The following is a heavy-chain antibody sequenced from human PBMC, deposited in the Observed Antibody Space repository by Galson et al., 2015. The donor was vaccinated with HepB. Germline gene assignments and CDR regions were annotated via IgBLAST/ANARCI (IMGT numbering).Heavy chain of an antibody. Sequence: SLRLSCAASGFSFSNFVMHWVRQAPGKGLEYVSSISNNGGSTYYADSVKGRFTISRDNSKNTLFLQMSSLRDEDTAAYYCVKVHRVARRGSFDIWGQGTLVTVSS. V-gene: IGHV3-64D*06. J-gene: IGHJ4*02. CDR2: ISNNGGST. D-gene: IGHD6-6*01. CDR3: VKVHRVARRGSFDI. CDR1: GFSFSNFV.